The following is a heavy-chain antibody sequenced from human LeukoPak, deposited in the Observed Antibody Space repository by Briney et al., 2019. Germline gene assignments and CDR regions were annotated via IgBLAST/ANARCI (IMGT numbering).Heavy chain of an antibody. V-gene: IGHV3-23*01. CDR1: GFTFSSYG. J-gene: IGHJ4*02. CDR3: AKDGLGYSSGWYSYYFDY. CDR2: ISGSGGST. D-gene: IGHD6-19*01. Sequence: GGTLRLSCAASGFTFSSYGMSWVRQAPGKGLEWVSAISGSGGSTYYADSVKGRFTISGDNSKNTLYLQMNSLRAEDTAVYYCAKDGLGYSSGWYSYYFDYWGQGTLVTVSS.